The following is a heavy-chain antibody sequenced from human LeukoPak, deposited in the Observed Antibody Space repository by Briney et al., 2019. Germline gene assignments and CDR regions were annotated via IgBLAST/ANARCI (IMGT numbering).Heavy chain of an antibody. J-gene: IGHJ3*02. CDR2: ISGSGGST. Sequence: PGGTLRLSCAASGLTFSSDGMSSVRQTPGKRLEWVSAISGSGGSTYYADPVKGRFTISRDSSKNTLYLHLNSLRPEDTAGNSCAKDKLDIVPFKGDAFDIWGQGTMVTVSS. CDR3: AKDKLDIVPFKGDAFDI. D-gene: IGHD5-12*01. CDR1: GLTFSSDG. V-gene: IGHV3-23*01.